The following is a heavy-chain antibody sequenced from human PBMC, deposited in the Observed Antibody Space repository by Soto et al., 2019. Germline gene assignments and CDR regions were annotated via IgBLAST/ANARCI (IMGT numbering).Heavy chain of an antibody. CDR3: AKYDHCSGGSCSPFYYYYGMDV. D-gene: IGHD2-15*01. Sequence: GGSLRLSCAASGFTFSSYAMSWVRQAPGKGLEWVSAISGSGGSTYYADSVKGRFTISRDNSKNTLYLQMNSLRAEDTAVYYCAKYDHCSGGSCSPFYYYYGMDVWGQGTTVTVSS. CDR2: ISGSGGST. V-gene: IGHV3-23*01. CDR1: GFTFSSYA. J-gene: IGHJ6*02.